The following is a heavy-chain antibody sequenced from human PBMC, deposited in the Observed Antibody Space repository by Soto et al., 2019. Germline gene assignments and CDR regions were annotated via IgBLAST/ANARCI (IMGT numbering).Heavy chain of an antibody. Sequence: GASVKVSCKASGFTFTSSAVQWVRQARGQRLEWIGWIVVGSGNTNYAQKFQERVTITRDMSTSTAYMELSSLRSEDTAVYYCAADHTAMYYYYYGMDVWGQGTTVTVSS. CDR2: IVVGSGNT. J-gene: IGHJ6*02. CDR1: GFTFTSSA. D-gene: IGHD5-18*01. CDR3: AADHTAMYYYYYGMDV. V-gene: IGHV1-58*01.